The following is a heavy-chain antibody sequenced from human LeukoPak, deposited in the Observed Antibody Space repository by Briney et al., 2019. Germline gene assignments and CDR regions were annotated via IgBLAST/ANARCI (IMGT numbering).Heavy chain of an antibody. Sequence: GGSLRLSCAASGFSFTAYSMNWVRQAPGRGLEWMSYIGPGGDIYYADSVTGRFTVSRDTAKNSLYPQMNGLRVEDTAVYYCTRRFDSWGQGTLVTVSS. J-gene: IGHJ4*02. V-gene: IGHV3-48*01. CDR1: GFSFTAYS. CDR3: TRRFDS. CDR2: IGPGGDI.